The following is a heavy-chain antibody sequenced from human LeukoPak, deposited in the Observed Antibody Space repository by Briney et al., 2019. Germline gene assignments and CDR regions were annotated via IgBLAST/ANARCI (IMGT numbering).Heavy chain of an antibody. CDR3: ARGSITGTLGY. CDR2: ISSSSSYI. D-gene: IGHD1-7*01. J-gene: IGHJ4*02. Sequence: GGSLRLSCAASGFTFSSYSMNWVREAPGKGLEWVSYISSSSSYIYYADSVKGRFTISRDNAKNSLYLQMNSLRAEDTAVYYCARGSITGTLGYWGQGTLVTVSS. V-gene: IGHV3-21*01. CDR1: GFTFSSYS.